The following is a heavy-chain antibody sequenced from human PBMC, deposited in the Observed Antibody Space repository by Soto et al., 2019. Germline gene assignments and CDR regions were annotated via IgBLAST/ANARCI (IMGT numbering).Heavy chain of an antibody. CDR3: ARFSPPRGYNPY. CDR2: IIPMFGTA. Sequence: QVQLVQSGAEVKKPGSSVKVSCMASGGTFNTFAITWVRQAPGQGLECMGGIIPMFGTAHYAQKFQGRVTITADESTRTVYMDLSSLRSEDTAVYYCARFSPPRGYNPYWGQGTLVTVSS. CDR1: GGTFNTFA. J-gene: IGHJ4*02. D-gene: IGHD3-22*01. V-gene: IGHV1-69*01.